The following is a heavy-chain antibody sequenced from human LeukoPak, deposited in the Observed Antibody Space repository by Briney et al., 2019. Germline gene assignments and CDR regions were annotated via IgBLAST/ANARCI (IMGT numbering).Heavy chain of an antibody. V-gene: IGHV4-34*01. CDR1: GGSFSGYY. Sequence: SETLSLTCAVYGGSFSGYYWRWIRQPPGKGLEWIGEINHSGSTNYNPSLKSRVTISVDTSKNQFSLKLSSVTAADTAVYYCARDDIVVVVAPKGYGMDVWGQGTTVTVSS. D-gene: IGHD2-15*01. J-gene: IGHJ6*02. CDR2: INHSGST. CDR3: ARDDIVVVVAPKGYGMDV.